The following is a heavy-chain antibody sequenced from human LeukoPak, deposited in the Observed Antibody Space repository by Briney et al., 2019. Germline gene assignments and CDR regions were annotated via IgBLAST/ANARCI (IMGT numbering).Heavy chain of an antibody. Sequence: GGSLRLSCAAPGFTFDDYGMSWVRQVPGKGLEWVSGINWNGSGAGYADSVKGRFTISRDNSKNTLYLQMNSLRAEDTAVYYCARGQQQLVRLYYYYYMDVWGKGTTVTVSS. CDR3: ARGQQQLVRLYYYYYMDV. CDR2: INWNGSGA. CDR1: GFTFDDYG. J-gene: IGHJ6*03. V-gene: IGHV3-20*04. D-gene: IGHD6-13*01.